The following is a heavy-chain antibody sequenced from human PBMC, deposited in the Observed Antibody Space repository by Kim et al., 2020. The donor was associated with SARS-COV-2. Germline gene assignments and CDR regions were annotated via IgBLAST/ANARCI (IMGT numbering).Heavy chain of an antibody. CDR3: TRLGFSTVTTSDPY. V-gene: IGHV3-73*01. D-gene: IGHD4-17*01. J-gene: IGHJ4*02. CDR2: IRSKANSYAT. CDR1: GFTFSGSA. Sequence: GGSLRLSCAASGFTFSGSAMHWVRQAPGKGLEWVGRIRSKANSYATAYAASVKGRFTISRDDSKNTAYLQMNSLKTEDTAVYYCTRLGFSTVTTSDPYWGQGTLGTVSS.